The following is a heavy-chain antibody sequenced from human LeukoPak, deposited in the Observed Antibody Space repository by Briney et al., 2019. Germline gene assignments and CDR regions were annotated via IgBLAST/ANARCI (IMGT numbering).Heavy chain of an antibody. J-gene: IGHJ4*02. D-gene: IGHD3-22*01. CDR1: GGTFSSYA. Sequence: SVKVSCKASGGTFSSYAISWVRQAPGQGLEWMGGIIPIFGTANYAQKFQGRVTITADESTSTAYMELSSLRSEDTAVYYCARDEYYYDSSGYYYYFDYWGQGTLVTVSS. CDR2: IIPIFGTA. CDR3: ARDEYYYDSSGYYYYFDY. V-gene: IGHV1-69*13.